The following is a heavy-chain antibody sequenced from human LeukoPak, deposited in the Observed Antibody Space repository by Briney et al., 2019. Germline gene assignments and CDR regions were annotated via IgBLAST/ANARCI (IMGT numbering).Heavy chain of an antibody. D-gene: IGHD6-6*01. V-gene: IGHV3-33*01. Sequence: GGSLRLSCAASGFTFRNHGMHWVRQAPGKGLEWVADIWYDGSNEYYVDSVKGRFTLARENAKNMLYLQMNSLTAEDTAMYYCARDIAARRVDYWGQGTLVTVSS. CDR3: ARDIAARRVDY. CDR1: GFTFRNHG. J-gene: IGHJ4*02. CDR2: IWYDGSNE.